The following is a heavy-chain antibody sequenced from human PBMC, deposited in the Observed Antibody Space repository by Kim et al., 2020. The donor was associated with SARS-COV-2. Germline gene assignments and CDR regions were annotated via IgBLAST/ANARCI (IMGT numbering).Heavy chain of an antibody. CDR1: GFTFSSYS. CDR2: ISSSSSYI. J-gene: IGHJ4*02. V-gene: IGHV3-21*01. CDR3: ARDVEDSSSWGFYYFDY. Sequence: GGSLRLSCAASGFTFSSYSMNWVRQAPGKGLEWVSSISSSSSYIYYADSVKGRFTISRDNAKNSLYLQMNSLRAEDTAVYYCARDVEDSSSWGFYYFDYWGQGTLVTVSS. D-gene: IGHD6-13*01.